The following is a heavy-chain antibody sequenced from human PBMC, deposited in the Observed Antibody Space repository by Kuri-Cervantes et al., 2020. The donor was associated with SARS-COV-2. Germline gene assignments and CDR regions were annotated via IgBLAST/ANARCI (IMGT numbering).Heavy chain of an antibody. CDR2: INSDGSST. CDR1: GFTFSGHW. V-gene: IGHV3-74*01. D-gene: IGHD2-2*01. Sequence: GGSLRLSCAASGFTFSGHWIHWVRQAPGKGLVWVSRINSDGSSTSYADSVKGRFTISRDNAKNTPYLQMNSLRAEDTAVYYCARDLCSSTSCYGGLDYFDYWGQGTLVTVSS. J-gene: IGHJ4*02. CDR3: ARDLCSSTSCYGGLDYFDY.